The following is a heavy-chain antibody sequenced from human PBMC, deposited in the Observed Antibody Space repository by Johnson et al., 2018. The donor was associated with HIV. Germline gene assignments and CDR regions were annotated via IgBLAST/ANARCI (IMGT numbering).Heavy chain of an antibody. CDR1: GFTFSSNA. CDR2: IVYDGSKK. Sequence: QVQLVESGGGVVQPGGSLRLSCAASGFTFSSNAMHWVRQAPGKGLAWVAFIVYDGSKKSYAASVTGRFTISRDNSTNTLYLDMKSLKTEDTGVYYCTTGDCGGGSGSCHAFDFWGQGTMVTVSS. V-gene: IGHV3-30*02. J-gene: IGHJ3*01. D-gene: IGHD2-21*01. CDR3: TTGDCGGGSGSCHAFDF.